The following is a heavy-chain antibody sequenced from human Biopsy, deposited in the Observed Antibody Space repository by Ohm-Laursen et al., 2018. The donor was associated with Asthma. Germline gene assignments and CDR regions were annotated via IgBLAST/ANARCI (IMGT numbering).Heavy chain of an antibody. D-gene: IGHD3-22*01. CDR3: ARVRGAFYESSVKNAFDV. CDR2: IYHLGNA. CDR1: GGSISVSNW. J-gene: IGHJ3*01. V-gene: IGHV4-4*01. Sequence: PGTLSLTCAVSGGSISVSNWWSWVRQPPGRGLEWIGQIYHLGNANYNPSLKSRVTMSVDKSKNQFSLKLTSVTAADTAVYFCARVRGAFYESSVKNAFDVWGQGTMVTVSS.